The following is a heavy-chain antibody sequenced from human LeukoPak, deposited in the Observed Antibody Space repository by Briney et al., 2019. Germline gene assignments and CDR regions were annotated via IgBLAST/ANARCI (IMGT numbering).Heavy chain of an antibody. V-gene: IGHV3-66*01. CDR2: IYSGGST. Sequence: GGSLRLSCAASGFTFSNAWMSWVRQAPGKGLEWVSVIYSGGSTYYADSVKGRFTISRDNSKNTLYLQMNSLRAEDTAVYYCARAYGFDYWGQGTLVTVSS. CDR1: GFTFSNAW. CDR3: ARAYGFDY. D-gene: IGHD4-17*01. J-gene: IGHJ4*02.